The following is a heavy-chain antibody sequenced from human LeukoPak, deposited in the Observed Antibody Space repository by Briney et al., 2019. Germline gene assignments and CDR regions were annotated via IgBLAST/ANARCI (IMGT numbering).Heavy chain of an antibody. CDR1: GFTFSSYG. J-gene: IGHJ6*02. D-gene: IGHD1-14*01. CDR2: VSYDGSNK. Sequence: PGGSLRLSCAASGFTFSSYGMHWVRQAPGKGLEWVAVVSYDGSNKYYADSVKGRFTIFRDNSKNTLYLQMNSLRPEDTAVYYCTTGDPREGARGYYYYYGMDVWGQGTTVTVSS. CDR3: TTGDPREGARGYYYYYGMDV. V-gene: IGHV3-30*03.